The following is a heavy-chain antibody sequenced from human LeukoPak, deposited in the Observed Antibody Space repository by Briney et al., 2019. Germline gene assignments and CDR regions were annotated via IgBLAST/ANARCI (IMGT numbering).Heavy chain of an antibody. Sequence: SETLSVTCTVSGDSIRSSYWSWIRQPPGETLEGVGYIYYSGSANYNPSLKDRVSMSVDTSKNQLSLRLSSVTAADTAVYYCARERGGQRTGQFDQWGQGILVTVSS. D-gene: IGHD1-1*01. V-gene: IGHV4-59*01. CDR3: ARERGGQRTGQFDQ. CDR1: GDSIRSSY. CDR2: IYYSGSA. J-gene: IGHJ4*02.